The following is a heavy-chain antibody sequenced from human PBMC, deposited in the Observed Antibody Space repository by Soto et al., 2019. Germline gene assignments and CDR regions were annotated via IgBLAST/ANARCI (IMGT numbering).Heavy chain of an antibody. CDR2: IYYTGST. J-gene: IGHJ4*02. CDR3: ARSNWYSEY. Sequence: QVQLQESGPGLVKPSETLSLTCTVSGGSINNHYWSWIRQPPGKGLECIGYIYYTGSTNYNPSLKSRFTISVDTSKNQFSLNLTSLTAADTAIYYCARSNWYSEYWGQGTLVTVSS. D-gene: IGHD7-27*01. CDR1: GGSINNHY. V-gene: IGHV4-59*11.